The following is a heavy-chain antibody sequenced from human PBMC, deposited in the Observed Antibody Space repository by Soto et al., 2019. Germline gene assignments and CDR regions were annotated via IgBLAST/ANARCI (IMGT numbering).Heavy chain of an antibody. D-gene: IGHD2-2*01. J-gene: IGHJ3*02. CDR1: GYSFTNYD. V-gene: IGHV1-18*01. Sequence: ASVKVSCKASGYSFTNYDISWVRPAPGQGLEWMGRISPYNGDTNYAQTLQGRFTITTDTATSTSYMQLRSLRADDTAVYYCARYFRRASCTHDFDIWGQGTMVTVSS. CDR2: ISPYNGDT. CDR3: ARYFRRASCTHDFDI.